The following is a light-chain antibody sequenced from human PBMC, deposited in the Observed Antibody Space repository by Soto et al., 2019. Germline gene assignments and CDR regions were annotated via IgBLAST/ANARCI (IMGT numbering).Light chain of an antibody. CDR3: QQYYSYSIT. CDR2: SAS. CDR1: QDIGNL. V-gene: IGKV1D-16*01. Sequence: DIQMTQSPSSVSASVGDRVTLTCRASQDIGNLLAWYQQKPGRAPKLLIHSASALPSGVPSRFSGSGSGTDFTLTISCLQPEDFATYYCQQYYSYSITFGQGTRLEIK. J-gene: IGKJ5*01.